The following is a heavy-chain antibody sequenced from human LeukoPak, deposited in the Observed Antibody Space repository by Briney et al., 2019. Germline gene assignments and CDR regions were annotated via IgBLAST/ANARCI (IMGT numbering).Heavy chain of an antibody. CDR3: ARGSVQGNWNYAEYLAY. D-gene: IGHD1-1*01. Sequence: TSQTLSLTCAISGDSVSSNSAAWNWIRQSPSRGLEWLGRTYYRSKWYNDYAVSVKSRITINPDTSKNQFSLQMNSVTPEDTAVYYCARGSVQGNWNYAEYLAYWGQRTLVTVSA. J-gene: IGHJ4*02. CDR1: GDSVSSNSAA. V-gene: IGHV6-1*01. CDR2: TYYRSKWYN.